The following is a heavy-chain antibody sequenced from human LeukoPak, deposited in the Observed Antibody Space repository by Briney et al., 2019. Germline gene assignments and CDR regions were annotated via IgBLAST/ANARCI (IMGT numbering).Heavy chain of an antibody. J-gene: IGHJ4*02. Sequence: ASVKVSCKASGCTFTSYGISWVRQAPGQGLEWMGWISAYNGNTNYAQKLQGRVTMTTDTSTSTAYMELRSLRSDDTAVYYCARTADQDYYDSSGYFRNWGQGTLVTVSS. CDR3: ARTADQDYYDSSGYFRN. V-gene: IGHV1-18*01. D-gene: IGHD3-22*01. CDR2: ISAYNGNT. CDR1: GCTFTSYG.